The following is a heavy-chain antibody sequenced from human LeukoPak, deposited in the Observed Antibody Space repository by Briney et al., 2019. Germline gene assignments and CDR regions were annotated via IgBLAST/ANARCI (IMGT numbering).Heavy chain of an antibody. D-gene: IGHD1-26*01. CDR1: GGSISSGGYS. CDR3: ARGLDGGSYSY. V-gene: IGHV4-30-2*01. J-gene: IGHJ4*02. Sequence: SETLSLTCAVSGGSISSGGYSWSWIRQPPGKGLEWIGYIYHSGSTYYNPSLKSRVTISVDRSKNQFSLKLSSVTAADTAVYYCARGLDGGSYSYWGQGTLVTVSS. CDR2: IYHSGST.